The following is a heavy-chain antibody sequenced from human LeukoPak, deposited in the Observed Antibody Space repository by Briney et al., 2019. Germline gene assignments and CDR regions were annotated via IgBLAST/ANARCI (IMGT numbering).Heavy chain of an antibody. CDR2: IIPIFGTA. V-gene: IGHV1-69*13. J-gene: IGHJ6*02. Sequence: ASVKVSCKASGYTFTSYGISWVRQAPGQGLEWMGGIIPIFGTANYAQKFQGRVTITADESTSTAYMELSSLRSEDTAVYYCARGGDFEPNYYYYGMDVWGQGTTVTVSS. CDR3: ARGGDFEPNYYYYGMDV. D-gene: IGHD3-3*01. CDR1: GYTFTSYG.